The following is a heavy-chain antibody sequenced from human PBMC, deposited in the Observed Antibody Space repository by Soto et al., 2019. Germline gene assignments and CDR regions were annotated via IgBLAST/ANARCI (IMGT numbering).Heavy chain of an antibody. CDR3: ASTYCSGGKCHYFDY. CDR1: GYTFTSYG. CDR2: ISAYNGNT. J-gene: IGHJ4*02. D-gene: IGHD2-15*01. Sequence: ASVKVSCKASGYTFTSYGISWVRQAPGQGLEWMGWISAYNGNTNYAQKLQGRVTMTTDTSTSTAYMELRSLRSDDTAVYYCASTYCSGGKCHYFDYWGQGTLVTVSS. V-gene: IGHV1-18*01.